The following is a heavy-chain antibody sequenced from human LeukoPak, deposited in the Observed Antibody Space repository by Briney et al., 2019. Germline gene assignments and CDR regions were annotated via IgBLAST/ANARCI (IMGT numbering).Heavy chain of an antibody. Sequence: SGESLKISCKGSGYSFTSYWISWVRQMPGEGLEWMGRIDPSDSYTNYSPSFQGHVTISADKSINTAYLQWSSLKASDTAMYYCARRMASESYHYYYGMDVWGQGTTVTVS. CDR1: GYSFTSYW. J-gene: IGHJ6*02. CDR2: IDPSDSYT. CDR3: ARRMASESYHYYYGMDV. D-gene: IGHD5-24*01. V-gene: IGHV5-10-1*01.